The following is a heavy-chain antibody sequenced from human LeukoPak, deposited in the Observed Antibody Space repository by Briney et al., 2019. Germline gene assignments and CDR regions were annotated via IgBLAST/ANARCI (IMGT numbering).Heavy chain of an antibody. CDR2: ISYDGSNK. Sequence: GGSLRLSCAASGFTFSSFGIHWVRQAPGKGLEWVAVISYDGSNKYYADSVKGRFTISRDTSKNTLFLQMNSLRAEDTALYFCARRLSLRFDAFAVWGPGTVVTVSS. CDR3: ARRLSLRFDAFAV. CDR1: GFTFSSFG. D-gene: IGHD3-3*01. J-gene: IGHJ3*01. V-gene: IGHV3-30*03.